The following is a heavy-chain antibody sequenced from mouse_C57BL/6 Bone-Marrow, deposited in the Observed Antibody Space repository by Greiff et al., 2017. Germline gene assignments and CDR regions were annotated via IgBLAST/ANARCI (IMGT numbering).Heavy chain of an antibody. V-gene: IGHV1-82*01. CDR2: IYPGDGDT. CDR3: ARSPYTTVVPYWYFDV. J-gene: IGHJ1*03. CDR1: GYAFSSSW. D-gene: IGHD1-1*01. Sequence: QVQLQQSGPELVKPGASVKISCKASGYAFSSSWMNWVKQRPGKGLEWIGRIYPGDGDTNYNGKFKGKATLTADKSSITAYMQLSSLTSEDSAVYFCARSPYTTVVPYWYFDVWGTGTTVTVSS.